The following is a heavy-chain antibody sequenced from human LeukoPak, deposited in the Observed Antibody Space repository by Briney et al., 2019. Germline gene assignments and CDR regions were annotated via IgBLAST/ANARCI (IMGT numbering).Heavy chain of an antibody. CDR3: ARDQSSGSYSGYFLDY. V-gene: IGHV1-46*01. Sequence: GASVKVSCKASGYTFTSYYMHWVRQAPGQGLEWMGIINPSGGSTSYAQKFQGRVTMTRDTSTSTVYMELNSLRAEDTAVYYCARDQSSGSYSGYFLDYWGQGTLVTVSS. CDR1: GYTFTSYY. D-gene: IGHD3-22*01. J-gene: IGHJ4*02. CDR2: INPSGGST.